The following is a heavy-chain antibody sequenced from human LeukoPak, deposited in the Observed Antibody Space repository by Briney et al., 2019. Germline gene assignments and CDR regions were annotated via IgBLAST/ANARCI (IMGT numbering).Heavy chain of an antibody. Sequence: ASVKVSCKASGYTFTSYGISWVRQAPGQGLEWMGWISAYNGNTNYAQKLQGRVTMTTDTSTSTAYMERRSLRSDDTAVYYCARDHTPVVVAATLDSWFDPWGQGTLVTVSS. J-gene: IGHJ5*02. CDR2: ISAYNGNT. CDR1: GYTFTSYG. V-gene: IGHV1-18*01. CDR3: ARDHTPVVVAATLDSWFDP. D-gene: IGHD2-15*01.